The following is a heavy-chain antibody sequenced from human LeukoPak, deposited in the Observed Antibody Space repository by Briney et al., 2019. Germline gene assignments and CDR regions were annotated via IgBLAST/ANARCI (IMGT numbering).Heavy chain of an antibody. CDR1: GFTFDDYA. Sequence: PGRSLRLSCAASGFTFDDYAMHWVRQAPGKGLEWVSGISWNSGSIGYADSVKGRFTISRDNAKNSLYLQMNSLRAEDTALYYCAKDPSVWGSYRYYFDYWGQGTLVTVSS. J-gene: IGHJ4*02. D-gene: IGHD3-16*02. CDR3: AKDPSVWGSYRYYFDY. V-gene: IGHV3-9*01. CDR2: ISWNSGSI.